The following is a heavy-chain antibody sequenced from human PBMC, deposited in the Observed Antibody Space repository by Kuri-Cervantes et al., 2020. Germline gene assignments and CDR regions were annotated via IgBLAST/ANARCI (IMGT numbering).Heavy chain of an antibody. Sequence: SETLSLTCTVSGGSISSSSYYWGWIRQPPGKGLEWIGRIYTSGSTNYNPSLKSRVTMSVDTSKNQFSLKLSSVTAADTAVYYCARVGRTAPDYWGQGTLVTVSS. CDR3: ARVGRTAPDY. CDR2: IYTSGST. J-gene: IGHJ4*02. V-gene: IGHV4-39*07. CDR1: GGSISSSSYY.